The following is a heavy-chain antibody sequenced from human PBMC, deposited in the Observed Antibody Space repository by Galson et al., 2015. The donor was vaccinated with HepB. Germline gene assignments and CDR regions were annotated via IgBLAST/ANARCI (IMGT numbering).Heavy chain of an antibody. CDR2: IWYDGSNK. Sequence: SLRLSCAASGFTFSSYGMHWVRQAPGKGLEWVAVIWYDGSNKYYADSVKGRFTISRDNSKNTLYLQMNSLRAEDTAVYYCARGDYDYIWGSYRRGSWFDPWGQGTLVTVSS. CDR3: ARGDYDYIWGSYRRGSWFDP. CDR1: GFTFSSYG. V-gene: IGHV3-33*01. D-gene: IGHD3-16*02. J-gene: IGHJ5*02.